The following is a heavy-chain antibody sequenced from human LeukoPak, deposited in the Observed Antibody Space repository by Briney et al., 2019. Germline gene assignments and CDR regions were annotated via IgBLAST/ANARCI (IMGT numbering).Heavy chain of an antibody. D-gene: IGHD3-10*01. CDR3: AKDTRRGSGMKDGFEF. J-gene: IGHJ3*01. Sequence: GGSLRLSCAASGFTFFDYAMTWVRQAPGKGLEWVSALSGGGDKSFYADSVKGRFTISRDNSKNMLFLQMSSLRAEDTAVYFCAKDTRRGSGMKDGFEFWGHGTMVTVSP. V-gene: IGHV3-23*01. CDR2: LSGGGDKS. CDR1: GFTFFDYA.